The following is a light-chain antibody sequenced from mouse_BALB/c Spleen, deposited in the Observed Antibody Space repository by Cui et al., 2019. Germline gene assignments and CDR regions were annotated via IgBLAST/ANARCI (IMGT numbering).Light chain of an antibody. V-gene: IGKV4-59*01. J-gene: IGKJ1*01. CDR2: DTS. CDR3: QQWSSNPRT. Sequence: QIVLTQSPAIMSASPGEKVTMTCSASSSVNYMHWYQQKSGTSPKRWIYDTSKLASGVPARFSGSGSGTSYSLTISSMEAEDAATYYCQQWSSNPRTFGGGTRLEIK. CDR1: SSVNY.